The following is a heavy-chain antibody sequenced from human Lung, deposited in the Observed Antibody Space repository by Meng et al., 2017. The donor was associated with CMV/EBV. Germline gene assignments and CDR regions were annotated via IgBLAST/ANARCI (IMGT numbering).Heavy chain of an antibody. J-gene: IGHJ1*01. D-gene: IGHD1-14*01. CDR3: VKESPDTYRLDQ. CDR1: GFMFSAYH. Sequence: GGSXRLXCAASGFMFSAYHIHGVRQAPGKGLEWVAIISFDGIRKYYAESVQGRFDVSRDNSENTVYLHMNTLRGEDTAVYYCVKESPDTYRLDQWGQGTLVTVSS. V-gene: IGHV3-30*02. CDR2: ISFDGIRK.